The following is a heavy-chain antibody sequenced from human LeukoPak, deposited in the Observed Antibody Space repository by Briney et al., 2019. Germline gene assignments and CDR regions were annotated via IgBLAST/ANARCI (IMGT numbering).Heavy chain of an antibody. CDR2: INHSGST. D-gene: IGHD2/OR15-2a*01. CDR1: GGSFSGYY. Sequence: SETLSLTCAVYGGSFSGYYWSWIRQPPGKGLEWIGEINHSGSTNYNPSLKSRVTISVDTSKNQFTLKLTSVTAPDTAVYYCARSNSPSRFDPWGQGTLVTVSS. V-gene: IGHV4-34*01. CDR3: ARSNSPSRFDP. J-gene: IGHJ5*02.